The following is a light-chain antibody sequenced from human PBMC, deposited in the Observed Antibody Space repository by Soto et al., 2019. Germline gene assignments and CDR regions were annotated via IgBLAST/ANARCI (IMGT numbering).Light chain of an antibody. CDR1: QSVSSN. Sequence: EIVMTQSPATLSVSPGERATLSCRASQSVSSNLAWYQQKPGQAPRLLIYGASTRATGIPARFSGSGSGTEFTLTISSLQSEDFAVYYCQQYNNRPWTFXQGTKADIK. CDR2: GAS. V-gene: IGKV3-15*01. J-gene: IGKJ1*01. CDR3: QQYNNRPWT.